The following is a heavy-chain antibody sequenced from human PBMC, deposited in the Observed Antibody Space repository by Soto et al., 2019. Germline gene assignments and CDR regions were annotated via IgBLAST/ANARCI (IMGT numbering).Heavy chain of an antibody. Sequence: GGSLRLSCATSGFSFSNYAMSWVRQAPGKGLEWVSLISGSASATHYADSVKGRFTISRDNSKRTVYLQLNSLRAEDTAVYYCARESRSSGYYFDYWGQGTLVTVYS. CDR1: GFSFSNYA. CDR3: ARESRSSGYYFDY. D-gene: IGHD3-22*01. V-gene: IGHV3-23*01. CDR2: ISGSASAT. J-gene: IGHJ4*02.